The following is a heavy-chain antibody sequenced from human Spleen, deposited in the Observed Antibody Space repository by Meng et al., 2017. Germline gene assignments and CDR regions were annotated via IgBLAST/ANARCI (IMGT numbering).Heavy chain of an antibody. V-gene: IGHV1-69*01. CDR3: ARGRRNEPLFDY. J-gene: IGHJ4*02. CDR1: GYTFTSYD. Sequence: QVQLVQSGAEVKKPGASVKVSCKASGYTFTSYDINWVRQATGQGLEWMGGLIAVFDKTKAAPRFQDRVTFTADESTSTAYMELSSLTFDDTAVYFCARGRRNEPLFDYWGQGTLVTVSS. CDR2: LIAVFDKT. D-gene: IGHD1-14*01.